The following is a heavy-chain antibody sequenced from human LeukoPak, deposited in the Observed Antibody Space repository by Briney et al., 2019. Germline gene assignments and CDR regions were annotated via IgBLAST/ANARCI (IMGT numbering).Heavy chain of an antibody. V-gene: IGHV4-39*01. D-gene: IGHD3-22*01. CDR2: IYYSGST. J-gene: IGHJ3*02. CDR1: GGSISSSSYY. Sequence: LETLSLTCTVSGGSISSSSYYWGWIRQPPGKGLGWIGSIYYSGSTYYNPSLKGRATISVDTSKNQFSLKLSSVTAADTAVYYCARRDPITTDAFDIWGQGTMVTVSS. CDR3: ARRDPITTDAFDI.